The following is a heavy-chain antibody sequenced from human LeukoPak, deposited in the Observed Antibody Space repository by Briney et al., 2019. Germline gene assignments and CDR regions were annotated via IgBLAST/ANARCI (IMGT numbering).Heavy chain of an antibody. J-gene: IGHJ4*02. D-gene: IGHD4-11*01. Sequence: SETLSLTCAVSGYSISSASYWGCIRQPPGKGLEWIGGIYSSRTTYYNPSLKSRISISLDTSKNQFSLKLTSMTAADTAFYYCARRAYSDLYFDYWGQGTLVPVSS. CDR1: GYSISSASY. CDR2: IYSSRTT. CDR3: ARRAYSDLYFDY. V-gene: IGHV4-38-2*01.